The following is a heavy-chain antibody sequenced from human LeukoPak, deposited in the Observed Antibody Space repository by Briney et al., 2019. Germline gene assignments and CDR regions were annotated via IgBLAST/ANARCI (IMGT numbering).Heavy chain of an antibody. V-gene: IGHV3-21*01. CDR2: ISSSSSYI. J-gene: IGHJ4*02. Sequence: PGGSLRLSCAASGLTFSNYAMTWVRQAPGKGLEWVSSISSSSSYIYYADSVKGRFTISRDNSKNTLYLQMNSLRAEDTAVYYCATLSSWSFDYWGQGTLVTVSS. CDR3: ATLSSWSFDY. CDR1: GLTFSNYA. D-gene: IGHD6-13*01.